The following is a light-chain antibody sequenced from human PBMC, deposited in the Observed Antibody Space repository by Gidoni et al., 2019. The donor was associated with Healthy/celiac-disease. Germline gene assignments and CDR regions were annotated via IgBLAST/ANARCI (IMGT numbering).Light chain of an antibody. CDR1: SSDVGSYTL. CDR3: CSYVGTSNVV. V-gene: IGLV2-23*02. J-gene: IGLJ2*01. Sequence: QSALTQPASVSGSPGPSITISCTGTSSDVGSYTLVSWYQQHPGKAPKLMIYEVSKRPSGVSDRFSGSKSGNTASLTISGLQAEDEADYYCCSYVGTSNVVFGGGTKLTVL. CDR2: EVS.